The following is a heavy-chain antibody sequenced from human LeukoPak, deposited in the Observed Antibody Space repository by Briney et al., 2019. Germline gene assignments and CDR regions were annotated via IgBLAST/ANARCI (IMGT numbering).Heavy chain of an antibody. J-gene: IGHJ4*02. CDR1: GFTFSSYA. D-gene: IGHD2-2*01. Sequence: GGSLRLSCAASGFTFSSYAMSWVRQAPGKGLEWVSAISGSGGSTYYADSVKGRFAISRDNSKNTVYLQMNSLRIEDTAVYHCARAGIGNALDYWGQGTQVTVSS. V-gene: IGHV3-23*01. CDR2: ISGSGGST. CDR3: ARAGIGNALDY.